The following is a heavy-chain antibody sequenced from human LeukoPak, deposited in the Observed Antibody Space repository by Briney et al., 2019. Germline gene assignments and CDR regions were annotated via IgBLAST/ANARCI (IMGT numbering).Heavy chain of an antibody. CDR2: ISSDSRTI. CDR1: GFPFSSYA. CDR3: AKLSPYGGMGY. Sequence: GGSLRLSCAASGFPFSSYAMHWVRQAPGKGLEWVSYISSDSRTIHYADSVKGRFTISRDNSKNTLYLQMNSLRAEDTAVYYCAKLSPYGGMGYWGQGTLVTVSS. D-gene: IGHD4-23*01. V-gene: IGHV3-48*01. J-gene: IGHJ4*02.